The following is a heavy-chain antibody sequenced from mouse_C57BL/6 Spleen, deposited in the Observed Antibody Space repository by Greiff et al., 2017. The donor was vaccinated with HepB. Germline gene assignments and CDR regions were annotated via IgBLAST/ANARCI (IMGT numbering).Heavy chain of an antibody. CDR1: GYTFTSYW. CDR2: IDPSDSYT. D-gene: IGHD1-1*01. Sequence: VKLQQPGAELVMPGASVKLSCKASGYTFTSYWMHWVKQRPGQGLEWIGEIDPSDSYTNYNQKFKGKSTLTVDKSSSTAYMQLSSLTSEDSAVYYCARRGPYYGSPYFDYWGQGTTLTVSS. J-gene: IGHJ2*01. CDR3: ARRGPYYGSPYFDY. V-gene: IGHV1-69*01.